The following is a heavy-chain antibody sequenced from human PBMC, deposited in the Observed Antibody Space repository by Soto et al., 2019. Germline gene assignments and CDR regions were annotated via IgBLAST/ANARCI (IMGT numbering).Heavy chain of an antibody. Sequence: QVQLVQSGAEVKKPGASVKVSCKASGYTFTSHDINWMRQTTGQGLEWMGWMNPNSGHTNYAQKFQGRVTMTRDTSINTASMELTNLRSEDTAIFYCASDMITTWGQGTLVTVSS. D-gene: IGHD3-16*01. V-gene: IGHV1-8*01. CDR2: MNPNSGHT. CDR3: ASDMITT. CDR1: GYTFTSHD. J-gene: IGHJ5*02.